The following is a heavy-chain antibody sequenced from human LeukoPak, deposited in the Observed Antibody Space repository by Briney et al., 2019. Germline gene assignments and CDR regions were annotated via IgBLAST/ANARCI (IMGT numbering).Heavy chain of an antibody. Sequence: SVKVSCKASGGTFSSYAISWVRQAPGQGLEWMGRFIPILGIANYAQKFQGRVTITADKSTSTAYMELSSLRSEDTAVYYCARKYCGGDCYNYYYYGMDVWGQGTTVTVSS. J-gene: IGHJ6*02. CDR3: ARKYCGGDCYNYYYYGMDV. CDR2: FIPILGIA. D-gene: IGHD2-21*02. CDR1: GGTFSSYA. V-gene: IGHV1-69*04.